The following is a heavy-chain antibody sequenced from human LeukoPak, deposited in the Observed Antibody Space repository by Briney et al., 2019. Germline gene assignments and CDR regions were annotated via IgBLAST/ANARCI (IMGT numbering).Heavy chain of an antibody. CDR3: ARVGYSGRVGPPYY. V-gene: IGHV1-69*04. D-gene: IGHD1-26*01. CDR2: IIPILGIA. Sequence: ASVKVSCKASGGTFSSYAISWVRQAPGQGLEWMGRIIPILGIANYAQKFQGRVTITADKSTSTAYMELRSLRSDDTAVYYCARVGYSGRVGPPYYWGQGTLVTVSS. CDR1: GGTFSSYA. J-gene: IGHJ4*02.